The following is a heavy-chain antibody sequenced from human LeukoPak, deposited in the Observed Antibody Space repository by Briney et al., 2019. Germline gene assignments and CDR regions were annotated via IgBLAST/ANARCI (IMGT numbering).Heavy chain of an antibody. CDR2: MYYSGST. CDR3: ARQYYDRTGYYYFDY. V-gene: IGHV4-39*01. Sequence: PSETLSLTCTVSGDAITGSSYYWGWIRQPPGKGLEWIGSMYYSGSTYSNPSLKRRVTMSADTSKNQFSLNLSSVSAADTAVYYCARQYYDRTGYYYFDYWDQGTLVSVSS. J-gene: IGHJ4*02. CDR1: GDAITGSSYY. D-gene: IGHD3-16*01.